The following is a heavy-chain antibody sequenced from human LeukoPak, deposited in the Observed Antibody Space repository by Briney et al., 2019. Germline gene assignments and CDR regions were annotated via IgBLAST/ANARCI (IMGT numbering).Heavy chain of an antibody. CDR3: AREVLWRYFDL. D-gene: IGHD3-16*01. CDR2: IYYSGST. V-gene: IGHV4-31*03. CDR1: GGSISSGGYY. Sequence: PSETLSLACTVSGGSISSGGYYWSWIRQHPGKGLEWIGYIYYSGSTYYNPSLKSRVTISVDTSKNQFSLKLSSVTAADAAVYYCAREVLWRYFDLWGRGTLVTVSS. J-gene: IGHJ2*01.